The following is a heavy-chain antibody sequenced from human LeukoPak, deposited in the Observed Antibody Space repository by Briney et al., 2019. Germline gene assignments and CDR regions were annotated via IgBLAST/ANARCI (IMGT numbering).Heavy chain of an antibody. CDR3: ARVLHIVVVTAVIFDY. J-gene: IGHJ4*02. D-gene: IGHD2-21*02. CDR2: IYSGGST. CDR1: GFTVSSNY. V-gene: IGHV3-53*01. Sequence: QSGGSLRLSCAASGFTVSSNYMSWVRQAPGKGLERVSVIYSGGSTYYADSVKGRFTISRDNAKNSLYLQMDSLRAEDTAVYYCARVLHIVVVTAVIFDYWGQGSLVTVSS.